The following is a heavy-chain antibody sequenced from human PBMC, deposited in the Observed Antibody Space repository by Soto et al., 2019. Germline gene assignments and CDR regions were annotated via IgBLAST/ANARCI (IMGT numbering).Heavy chain of an antibody. CDR1: GGSISSGGYS. V-gene: IGHV4-30-2*01. J-gene: IGHJ4*02. CDR2: IYHRGST. Sequence: QLQLQESGSGLVKPSQTLSLTCAVSGGSISSGGYSWSWIRQPPGKGLEWIGYIYHRGSTYYNPSLKSRVTISVDRSKNQFSLKLSSVTAADTAVYYCASAGGWGAVAADYWGQGTLVTVSS. D-gene: IGHD6-19*01. CDR3: ASAGGWGAVAADY.